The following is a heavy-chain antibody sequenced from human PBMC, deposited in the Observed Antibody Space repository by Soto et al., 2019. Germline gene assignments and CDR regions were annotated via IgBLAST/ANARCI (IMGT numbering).Heavy chain of an antibody. V-gene: IGHV2-5*02. CDR1: GFSLSTSGVA. CDR3: AHSRFDTIFGY. Sequence: QITLKESGPTLVKPTQTLTLTCAFSGFSLSTSGVAVGWIRQPPGKALEWLALIYWDDDKSYSPSLKSRLTITKGTSKHQVVLTTTNMDPVDTATYYCAHSRFDTIFGYWGQGTLVTVSS. CDR2: IYWDDDK. D-gene: IGHD3-3*01. J-gene: IGHJ4*02.